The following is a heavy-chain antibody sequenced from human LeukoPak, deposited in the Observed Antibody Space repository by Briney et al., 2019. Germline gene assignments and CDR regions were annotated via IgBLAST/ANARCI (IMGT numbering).Heavy chain of an antibody. CDR2: IKVDGIEK. V-gene: IGHV3-7*04. CDR3: ARDSGGSGWVY. Sequence: GGSLRLSCVASGFIFSDYWMSWVRQAPGKGPEWVANIKVDGIEKHYADSVKGRFSISRDNAKNSLYLQMNSLRAEDTAVYYCARDSGGSGWVYWGQGTLVTVSS. J-gene: IGHJ4*02. D-gene: IGHD6-19*01. CDR1: GFIFSDYW.